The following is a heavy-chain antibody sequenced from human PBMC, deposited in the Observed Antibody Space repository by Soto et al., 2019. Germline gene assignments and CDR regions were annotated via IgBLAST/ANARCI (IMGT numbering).Heavy chain of an antibody. D-gene: IGHD2-2*01. CDR1: GGTFSSYA. J-gene: IGHJ6*02. CDR2: IIPIFGTA. V-gene: IGHV1-69*01. CDR3: ARLGVVVPAASTYYYYGMDV. Sequence: QVQLVQSGAEVKKPGSSVKVSCKASGGTFSSYAISWVRQAPGQGLEWMGGIIPIFGTANYAQKFQGRVTITADESTSTAYMGLSSQRSEDTAVYYCARLGVVVPAASTYYYYGMDVWGQGTTVTVSS.